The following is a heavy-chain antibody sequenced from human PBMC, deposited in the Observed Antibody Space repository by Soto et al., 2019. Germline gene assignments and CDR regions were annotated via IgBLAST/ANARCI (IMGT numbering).Heavy chain of an antibody. CDR3: VRDGTKTLRDWFDP. Sequence: QVQLQESGPGLVKPSETLSLTCTVSGASIIGYYWSWIRKSAGKGLDWIGRIYATGTTDYNPSLKSRVMMSVDTSKKQFSLRLRSVTAAYTAVYYCVRDGTKTLRDWFDPWGQGISVTVSS. D-gene: IGHD1-1*01. V-gene: IGHV4-4*07. J-gene: IGHJ5*02. CDR2: IYATGTT. CDR1: GASIIGYY.